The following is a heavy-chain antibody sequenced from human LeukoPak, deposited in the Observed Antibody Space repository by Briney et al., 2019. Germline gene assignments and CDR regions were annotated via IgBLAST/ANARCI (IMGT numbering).Heavy chain of an antibody. CDR1: GGSFSGYY. D-gene: IGHD6-19*01. J-gene: IGHJ4*02. V-gene: IGHV3-7*01. CDR2: IKQDGSEK. Sequence: PSETLSLTCAVYGGSFSGYYWSWVRRAPGKGLEWVANIKQDGSEKYYVDSVKGRFTISRDNAKNSLYLQMNSLRAEDTAVYYCARDTWGSAVAVPIFDYWGQGTLVTVSS. CDR3: ARDTWGSAVAVPIFDY.